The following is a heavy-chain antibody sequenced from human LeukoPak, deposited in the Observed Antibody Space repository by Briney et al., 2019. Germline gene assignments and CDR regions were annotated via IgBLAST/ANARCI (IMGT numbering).Heavy chain of an antibody. CDR2: MNPNSGNT. CDR3: ARESGGEEWYNWFDP. CDR1: GYTFTSYD. J-gene: IGHJ5*02. Sequence: GASVKVSCKASGYTFTSYDINWVRQATGQGLEWMGWMNPNSGNTGYAQKFQGRVTITRNTSISTAYMELSSLRSEDTAVYYCARESGGEEWYNWFDPWGQGTLVTVSS. D-gene: IGHD3-3*01. V-gene: IGHV1-8*03.